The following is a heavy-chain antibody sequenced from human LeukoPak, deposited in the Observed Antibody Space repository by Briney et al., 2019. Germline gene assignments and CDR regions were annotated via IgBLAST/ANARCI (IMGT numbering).Heavy chain of an antibody. J-gene: IGHJ1*01. Sequence: GGSLRLSCAASGFTFSSYSMNWVRQAPGKGLEWVSYISSSSTIYYADSVKGRFTISRDNAKNSLYLQMNSLRAEDTAVYYCARAEYFQHWGQGTLVTVSS. V-gene: IGHV3-48*01. CDR2: ISSSSTI. CDR1: GFTFSSYS. CDR3: ARAEYFQH.